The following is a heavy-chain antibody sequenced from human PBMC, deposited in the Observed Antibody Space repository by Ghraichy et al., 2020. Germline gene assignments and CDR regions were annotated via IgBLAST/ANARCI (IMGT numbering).Heavy chain of an antibody. Sequence: GGSLRLSCAASGFTFSDYYMSWIRQAPGKGLEWVSYISSSSSYTNYADSVKGRFTISRDNAKNSLYLQMNSLRAEDTAVYYCARDFSSGWYYYYYGMDVWGQGTTVTVSS. CDR2: ISSSSSYT. J-gene: IGHJ6*02. D-gene: IGHD6-19*01. V-gene: IGHV3-11*05. CDR1: GFTFSDYY. CDR3: ARDFSSGWYYYYYGMDV.